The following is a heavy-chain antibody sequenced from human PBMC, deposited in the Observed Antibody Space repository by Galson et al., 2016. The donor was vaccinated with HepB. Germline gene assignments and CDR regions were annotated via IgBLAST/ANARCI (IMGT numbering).Heavy chain of an antibody. J-gene: IGHJ3*02. D-gene: IGHD1-7*01. CDR1: GFTFDDYA. CDR3: VKAATGSTAHDAFDM. Sequence: SLRLSCAASGFTFDDYAMHWVRQAPGKGLEWVSGISWNSGSIDYADSVKGRFTISRDNAKKSLYLQMNSLRAEDTALYYCVKAATGSTAHDAFDMWGQGTMVTVSS. CDR2: ISWNSGSI. V-gene: IGHV3-9*01.